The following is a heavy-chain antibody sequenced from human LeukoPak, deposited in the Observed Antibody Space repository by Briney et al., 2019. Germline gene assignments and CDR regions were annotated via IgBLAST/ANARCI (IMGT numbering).Heavy chain of an antibody. D-gene: IGHD2-2*01. CDR2: INPNSGGT. J-gene: IGHJ5*02. CDR3: ARDALYCSSTSCYLNWFDP. Sequence: AXVKVSCKASGYTFTGYYMHWVRQAPGQGGEWMGWINPNSGGTNYAQKFHGWVTMTRHTSISTAYMELSRLRSDDTAVYYCARDALYCSSTSCYLNWFDPWGQGTLVTVSS. V-gene: IGHV1-2*04. CDR1: GYTFTGYY.